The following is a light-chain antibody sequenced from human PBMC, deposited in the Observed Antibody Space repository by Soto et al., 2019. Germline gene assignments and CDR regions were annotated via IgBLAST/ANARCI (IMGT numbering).Light chain of an antibody. J-gene: IGKJ4*01. CDR3: QQYYSYPHT. CDR1: QGISSY. V-gene: IGKV1-8*01. CDR2: AAS. Sequence: AIRMTQSPSSLSASTGDRVTSTCRASQGISSYLAWYQQKPGKAPKLLIYAASTLQSGVPSRFSGSGSGTDFTLTISCLQSEDFATYYCQQYYSYPHTFGGGTKVDIK.